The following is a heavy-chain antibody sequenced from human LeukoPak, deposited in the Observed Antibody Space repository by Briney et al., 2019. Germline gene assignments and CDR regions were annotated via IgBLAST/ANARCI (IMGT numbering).Heavy chain of an antibody. V-gene: IGHV4-39*07. CDR2: IYYSGST. CDR1: GGSISISNYF. CDR3: ARATTIGQLFPYYYYGMDV. Sequence: KASETLSLTCNVSGGSISISNYFWGWLRQPPGKGLEWIGNIYYSGSTNYNPSLKSRVTISIDSSKNQFSLRLSLVTAADTAVYYCARATTIGQLFPYYYYGMDVWGQGTTVTVSS. J-gene: IGHJ6*02. D-gene: IGHD3-10*01.